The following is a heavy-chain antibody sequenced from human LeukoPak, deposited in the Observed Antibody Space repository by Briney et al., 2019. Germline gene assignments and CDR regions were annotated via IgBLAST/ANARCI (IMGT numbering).Heavy chain of an antibody. CDR2: ISYDGSNK. CDR1: GFTFSSNA. D-gene: IGHD3-22*01. J-gene: IGHJ4*02. CDR3: AKSSSYYDSRGYYSPDYFDY. V-gene: IGHV3-30*18. Sequence: GGSLRLSCAASGFTFSSNAMHWVRQAPGKGLEWVAVISYDGSNKYYTDSVKGRFTISRDNSKNTLYLQMNSLRAEDTAVYYCAKSSSYYDSRGYYSPDYFDYWGQGTLVTVPS.